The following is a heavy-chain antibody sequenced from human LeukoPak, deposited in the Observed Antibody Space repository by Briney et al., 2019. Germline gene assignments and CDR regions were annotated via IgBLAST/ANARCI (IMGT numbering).Heavy chain of an antibody. CDR3: ARGGLLWFGELLSFPFDY. CDR1: GGSISSSNYY. D-gene: IGHD3-10*01. J-gene: IGHJ4*02. CDR2: IYYSGST. V-gene: IGHV4-39*01. Sequence: SETLSLTCTVSGGSISSSNYYWGWIRQPLGKGLEWIGSIYYSGSTYYNPSLKSRVTISVDTSKNQFSLKLGSVTAADTAVYYCARGGLLWFGELLSFPFDYWGQGTLVTVSS.